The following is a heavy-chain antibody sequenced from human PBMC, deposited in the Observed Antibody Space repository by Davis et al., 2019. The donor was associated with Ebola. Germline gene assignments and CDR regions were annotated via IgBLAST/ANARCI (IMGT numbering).Heavy chain of an antibody. CDR1: GGSISSYY. CDR3: ARGHYGSHFDF. CDR2: IYYSGTT. J-gene: IGHJ4*02. V-gene: IGHV4-59*01. Sequence: SETLSLTCSVSGGSISSYYWSWIRRPPGKGLEWIGYIYYSGTTNYNPSPKSRVTLSVDTSKNQFSLNLTSVTAADTAVYYCARGHYGSHFDFWGQGTLVTVSS. D-gene: IGHD3-10*01.